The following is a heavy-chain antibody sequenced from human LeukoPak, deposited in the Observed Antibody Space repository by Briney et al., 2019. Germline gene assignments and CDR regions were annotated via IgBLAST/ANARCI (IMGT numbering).Heavy chain of an antibody. CDR3: ARDQGPFIAVAGMDY. CDR1: GFTFSSYG. D-gene: IGHD6-19*01. Sequence: GRSLRLSCAASGFTFSSYGMHWVRQAPGKGLEWVAVIWYDGSNKYYADSVKGRFTISRDNSKNTLYLQMNSLRAEDTAVYYCARDQGPFIAVAGMDYRGQGTLVTVSS. J-gene: IGHJ4*02. V-gene: IGHV3-33*01. CDR2: IWYDGSNK.